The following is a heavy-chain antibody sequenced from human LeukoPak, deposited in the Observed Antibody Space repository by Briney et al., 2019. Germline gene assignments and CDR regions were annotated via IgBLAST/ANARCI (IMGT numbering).Heavy chain of an antibody. J-gene: IGHJ6*02. CDR1: GFTFSSYE. CDR3: ARDQSSYGYVQFYYYYGMDV. Sequence: PGGSLRLSCAASGFTFSSYEMNWVRQAPGKGLEWVSYISRSGSTIYYADSVKGRFTISRDNAKNSLYLQMNSLRAEDTAVYYCARDQSSYGYVQFYYYYGMDVWGQGTTVTVSS. CDR2: ISRSGSTI. V-gene: IGHV3-48*03. D-gene: IGHD5-18*01.